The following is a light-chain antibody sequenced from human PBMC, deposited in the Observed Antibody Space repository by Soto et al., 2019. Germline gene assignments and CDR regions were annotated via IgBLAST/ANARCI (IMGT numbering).Light chain of an antibody. CDR3: QQRSSWLT. J-gene: IGKJ4*01. CDR2: DTS. V-gene: IGKV3-11*01. Sequence: EILLTQSPATLSLSAGERATRSCRASQTVSNYLAWYQQKPGQAPRLLIYDTSKRASGIPARFSGSGSGTDFTLTISSLEPDDFAVYYCQQRSSWLTFGGGTKVDIK. CDR1: QTVSNY.